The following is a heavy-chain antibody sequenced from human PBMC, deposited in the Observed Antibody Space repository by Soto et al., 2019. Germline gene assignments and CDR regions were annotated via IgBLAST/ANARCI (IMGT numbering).Heavy chain of an antibody. CDR2: ISYDGSNK. J-gene: IGHJ3*02. V-gene: IGHV3-30-3*01. CDR1: GFTFSSYS. CDR3: AREYGIGGATFDI. D-gene: IGHD2-15*01. Sequence: QVQLVESGGGVVQPGRSRRLSCAASGFTFSSYSMHWVRQAPGKGLEWVAVISYDGSNKHYADSVKGRFTISRDNSKNTLYLQMNSLRAEDTAVYYCAREYGIGGATFDIWGQGTMVTVSS.